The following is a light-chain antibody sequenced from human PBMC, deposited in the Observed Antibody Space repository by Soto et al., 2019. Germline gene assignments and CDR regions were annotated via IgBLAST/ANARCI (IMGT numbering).Light chain of an antibody. CDR2: SAS. Sequence: DIQMTQSPSSLSASVGDRVTITCRASQRVGSYLNWYQQQPGKAPTLLIYSASELQSGVSSRFSGRGSGTDFTLTIRNLQPEDFAVYYCPQSHNTPLTFGHGTKVAI. J-gene: IGKJ1*01. V-gene: IGKV1-39*01. CDR1: QRVGSY. CDR3: PQSHNTPLT.